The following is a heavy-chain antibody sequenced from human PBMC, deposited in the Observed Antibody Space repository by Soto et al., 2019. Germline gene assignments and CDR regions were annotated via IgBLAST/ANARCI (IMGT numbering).Heavy chain of an antibody. V-gene: IGHV3-21*01. CDR1: GFTFSSYS. Sequence: GSLRLSCAASGFTFSSYSMNWVRQAPGKGLEWVSSISSSSSYIYYADSVKGRFTISRDNAKNSLYLQMISLRAEDTAVYYCATVCRFCSGSNSLYWGRGTLVTVSS. J-gene: IGHJ4*02. CDR3: ATVCRFCSGSNSLY. CDR2: ISSSSSYI. D-gene: IGHD2-15*01.